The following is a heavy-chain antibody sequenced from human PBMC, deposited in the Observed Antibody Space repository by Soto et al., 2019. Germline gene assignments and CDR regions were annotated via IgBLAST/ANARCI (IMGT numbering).Heavy chain of an antibody. J-gene: IGHJ6*02. CDR3: ARGGMVATRAYYYYGMDV. V-gene: IGHV5-51*01. CDR2: IYPGASDA. D-gene: IGHD5-12*01. Sequence: PGESPKISSKGSGYSFTTYWIGWVRQMPGKGLEWMGIIYPGASDARYSPSFQGQVTISADKSISTAYLQWSSRKAADNAMYYCARGGMVATRAYYYYGMDVWGQGTTVTVS. CDR1: GYSFTTYW.